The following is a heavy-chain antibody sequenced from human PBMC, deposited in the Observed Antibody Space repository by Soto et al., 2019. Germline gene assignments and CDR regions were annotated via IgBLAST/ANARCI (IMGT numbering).Heavy chain of an antibody. V-gene: IGHV1-24*01. Sequence: ASVKVSCKVSGYTLTELSMHWVRQAPGKGLEWMGGFDPEDGETIYAQKFQGRVTMTEDTSTDTAYMELSSLRSEDTAVYYGAAVVTAIQPFDYWGQGTLVTVSS. J-gene: IGHJ4*02. D-gene: IGHD2-21*02. CDR2: FDPEDGET. CDR1: GYTLTELS. CDR3: AAVVTAIQPFDY.